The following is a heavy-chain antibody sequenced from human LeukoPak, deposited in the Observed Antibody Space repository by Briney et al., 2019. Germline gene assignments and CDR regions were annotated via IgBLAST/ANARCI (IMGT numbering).Heavy chain of an antibody. CDR2: INHSGST. D-gene: IGHD3-22*01. Sequence: ASETLSLTCAVYGGSFSGYYWSWIRQPPGKGLEWIGEINHSGSTNYNPSLKSRVTISVDTSKNQFSLKLSSVTAADTAVYYCARWPGMIVGGFLDYWGQGTLVTVSS. CDR3: ARWPGMIVGGFLDY. V-gene: IGHV4-34*01. CDR1: GGSFSGYY. J-gene: IGHJ4*02.